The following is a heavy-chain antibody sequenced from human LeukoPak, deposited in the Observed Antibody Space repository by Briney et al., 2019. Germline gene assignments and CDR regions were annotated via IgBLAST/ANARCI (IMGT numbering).Heavy chain of an antibody. CDR3: ARARGYSGYDAANFDY. V-gene: IGHV3-48*03. CDR1: GFTFSIYE. D-gene: IGHD5-12*01. Sequence: GGSLRLSCAASGFTFSIYEMIGVPHAPGKGLEWGSYISSSGSTLYYADPVKGRFTISRDNAKNSLYLQMNSLRAEDTAVYYCARARGYSGYDAANFDYWGQGTLVTVSS. J-gene: IGHJ4*02. CDR2: ISSSGSTL.